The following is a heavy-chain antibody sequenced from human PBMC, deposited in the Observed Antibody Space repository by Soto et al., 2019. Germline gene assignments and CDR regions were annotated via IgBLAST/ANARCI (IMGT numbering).Heavy chain of an antibody. D-gene: IGHD3-22*01. J-gene: IGHJ3*02. CDR3: ARDIYYDSSGYYSDAFDI. CDR2: INHSGST. Sequence: PSETLSLTCTVSGGSISSGGYYWSWIRQPPGKGLEWIGEINHSGSTNYNPSLKSRVTISVDTSKNQFSLKLSSVTAADTAVYYCARDIYYDSSGYYSDAFDIWGQGTMVTVSS. V-gene: IGHV4-61*08. CDR1: GGSISSGGYY.